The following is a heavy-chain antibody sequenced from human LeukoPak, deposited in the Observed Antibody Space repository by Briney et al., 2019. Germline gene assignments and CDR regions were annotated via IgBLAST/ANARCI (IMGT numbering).Heavy chain of an antibody. V-gene: IGHV4-61*02. J-gene: IGHJ5*02. CDR1: GGSISSGSYY. CDR3: ARDIPGGGYYDRYNWFDP. Sequence: PSQTLSLTCTVSGGSISSGSYYWSWIRQPAGKGLEWIGRIYTSESTNYNPSLKSRVTISVDTSKNQFSLKLSSVTAADTAVYYCARDIPGGGYYDRYNWFDPWGQGTLVTVSS. D-gene: IGHD3-10*02. CDR2: IYTSEST.